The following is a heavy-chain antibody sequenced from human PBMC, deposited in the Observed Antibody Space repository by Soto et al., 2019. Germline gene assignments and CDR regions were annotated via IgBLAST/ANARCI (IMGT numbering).Heavy chain of an antibody. J-gene: IGHJ4*02. CDR1: GYSFTSYW. Sequence: PGESLKISCKASGYSFTSYWIGWVRQMPGKGLEWMGVIYPGDSDTRYSPSFQGQVTISADKSISTAYLQWSSLKASDTAVYYCARHNEAVAATYWGQGTLVTAPQ. D-gene: IGHD6-19*01. CDR2: IYPGDSDT. V-gene: IGHV5-51*01. CDR3: ARHNEAVAATY.